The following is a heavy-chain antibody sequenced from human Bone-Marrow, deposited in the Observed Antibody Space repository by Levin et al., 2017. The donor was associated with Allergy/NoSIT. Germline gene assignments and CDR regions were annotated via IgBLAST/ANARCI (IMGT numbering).Heavy chain of an antibody. Sequence: SLKISCAASGFTFDDYAMHWVRQAPGKGLEWVSGISWNSGSIGYADSVKGRFTISRDNAKNSLYLQMNSLRAEDTALYYCAKDMGDGYNYGWFDPWGQGTLVTVSS. V-gene: IGHV3-9*01. D-gene: IGHD5-24*01. CDR1: GFTFDDYA. CDR3: AKDMGDGYNYGWFDP. J-gene: IGHJ5*02. CDR2: ISWNSGSI.